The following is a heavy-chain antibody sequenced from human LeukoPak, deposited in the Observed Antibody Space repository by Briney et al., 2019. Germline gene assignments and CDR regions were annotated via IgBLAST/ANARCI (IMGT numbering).Heavy chain of an antibody. V-gene: IGHV4-59*01. J-gene: IGHJ2*01. CDR2: IFYSGGA. CDR1: GGSIRSYY. Sequence: SGTLSLTCTVSGGSIRSYYWSWIRQPPGKGLEWIGYIFYSGGANYNPSLKSRVTISVDTSKNQFSLKLTSVTAADTAVYYCARVYYSNSYDYWYFDLWGRGTLVTVSS. CDR3: ARVYYSNSYDYWYFDL. D-gene: IGHD6-13*01.